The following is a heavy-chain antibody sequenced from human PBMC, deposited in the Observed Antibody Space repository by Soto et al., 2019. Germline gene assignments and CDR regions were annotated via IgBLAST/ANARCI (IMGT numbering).Heavy chain of an antibody. Sequence: EVQLVESGGGLVQPGGSLRLSCVASGFTFISSFMGWVRQAPGKGLEWVANINQDGGGTYYVDSVEGRFTISRDNAKDSLYLPMNSLIGEDTALYYCARYFRGSGLYFFYYWGQGTLVTVAS. CDR1: GFTFISSF. CDR3: ARYFRGSGLYFFYY. V-gene: IGHV3-7*03. J-gene: IGHJ4*02. D-gene: IGHD6-19*01. CDR2: INQDGGGT.